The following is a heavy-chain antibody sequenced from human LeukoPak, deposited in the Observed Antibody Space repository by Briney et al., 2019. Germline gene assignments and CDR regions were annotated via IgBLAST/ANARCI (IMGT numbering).Heavy chain of an antibody. CDR3: ARDLTGRLVRPDY. CDR1: GFTFTNYY. V-gene: IGHV1-46*01. Sequence: GASVTVSCKASGFTFTNYYMHWVRQAPGQGLEWMGIINPGDGSTTYARKFQGRVTMTRDTSTGTVYMELSNLTSEDTAVYYCARDLTGRLVRPDYWGQGTLV. CDR2: INPGDGST. J-gene: IGHJ4*02. D-gene: IGHD1-1*01.